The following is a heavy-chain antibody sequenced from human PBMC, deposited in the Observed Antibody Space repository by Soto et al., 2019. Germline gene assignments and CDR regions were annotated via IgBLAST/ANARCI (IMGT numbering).Heavy chain of an antibody. CDR3: AGYIDGWTTDY. V-gene: IGHV4-38-2*01. D-gene: IGHD6-19*01. CDR1: GYSISSGYY. J-gene: IGHJ4*02. Sequence: SETLSLTCPVSGYSISSGYYWGSSREPPGEGLAWIGSTSHSGSTYNTPSLKSRITISRDTSKHQLSMLLNLLTAADPAVYFLAGYIDGWTTDYWGQGTLVTVSS. CDR2: TSHSGST.